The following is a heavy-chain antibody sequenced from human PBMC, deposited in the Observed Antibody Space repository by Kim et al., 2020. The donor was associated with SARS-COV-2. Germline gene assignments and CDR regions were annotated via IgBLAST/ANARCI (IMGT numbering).Heavy chain of an antibody. V-gene: IGHV3-15*01. Sequence: GGSLRLSCAASGFTFSNAWMSWVRQAPGKGLEWVGRIKSKTDGGTTDYAAPVKGRFTISRDDSKNTLYLQMNSLKTEDTAVYYCTTGGRAGPWGGFDYWGQGTLVTVSS. D-gene: IGHD3-16*01. CDR1: GFTFSNAW. J-gene: IGHJ4*02. CDR2: IKSKTDGGTT. CDR3: TTGGRAGPWGGFDY.